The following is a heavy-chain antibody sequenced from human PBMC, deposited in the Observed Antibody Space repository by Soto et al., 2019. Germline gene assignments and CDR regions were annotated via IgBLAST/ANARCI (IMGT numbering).Heavy chain of an antibody. CDR3: ARAGFSYGHLLF. Sequence: SETLSLTCNVSGGPIKTGDYYWNWISQPPGKGLEWIGYVFYSGATNYSPSLKSRAAISMDTSKNQFSLSLTSVTAADTAVYYCARAGFSYGHLLFWGQGIRVTVSS. CDR1: GGPIKTGDYY. CDR2: VFYSGAT. D-gene: IGHD3-10*01. J-gene: IGHJ4*02. V-gene: IGHV4-30-4*01.